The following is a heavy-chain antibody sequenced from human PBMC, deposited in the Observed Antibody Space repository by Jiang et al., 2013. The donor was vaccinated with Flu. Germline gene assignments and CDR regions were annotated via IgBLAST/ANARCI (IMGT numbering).Heavy chain of an antibody. CDR3: ARGVGITAATLDY. D-gene: IGHD6-13*01. V-gene: IGHV3-11*01. CDR1: GFSFSDYY. Sequence: VQLLESGGGLVKPGGSLRLSCAASGFSFSDYYMSWIRQAPGKGLEWVSYINSGGSTIYYADSVKGRFTISRDGASKSLFLEMNSLRAEDSAVYYCARGVGITAATLDYWGQGTLVTVSS. CDR2: INSGGSTI. J-gene: IGHJ4*02.